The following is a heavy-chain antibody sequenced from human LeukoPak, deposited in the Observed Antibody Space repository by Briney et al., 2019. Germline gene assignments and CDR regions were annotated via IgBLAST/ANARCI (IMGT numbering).Heavy chain of an antibody. Sequence: SETLSLTCAVYGGSFSGYYWSWIRQPPGKGLEWIGEINHSGSTNYNASLKSRVTISVDTSKNQFSLRLSSVTAADTAVYYCARADYYDSSGYYVLEYWGQGTLVTVS. D-gene: IGHD3-22*01. J-gene: IGHJ4*02. CDR3: ARADYYDSSGYYVLEY. CDR2: INHSGST. V-gene: IGHV4-34*01. CDR1: GGSFSGYY.